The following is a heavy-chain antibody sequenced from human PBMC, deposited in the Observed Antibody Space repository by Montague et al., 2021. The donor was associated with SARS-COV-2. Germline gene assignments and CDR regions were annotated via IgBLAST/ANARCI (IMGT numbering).Heavy chain of an antibody. D-gene: IGHD2-2*01. CDR3: ARVPYRWLVVPRYYGFDV. CDR1: GGSLSGYY. CDR2: ISHSGST. J-gene: IGHJ6*02. V-gene: IGHV4-34*01. Sequence: SETLSLTCAVYGGSLSGYYWSWIRQPPGEGLEWIGEISHSGSTSYNPSLKSRVTISVDTSKNQFSLKLSSVTAADTAVYYCARVPYRWLVVPRYYGFDVWGQGTTVTVSS.